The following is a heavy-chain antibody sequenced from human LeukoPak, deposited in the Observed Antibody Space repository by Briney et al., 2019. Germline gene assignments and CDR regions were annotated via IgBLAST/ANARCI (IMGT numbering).Heavy chain of an antibody. J-gene: IGHJ6*04. Sequence: GASVKVSCKASGYTFTSYGISWVRQAPGQGLEWMGWISAYNGNTNYAQKLQGRVTMTTDTSTSTAYMELRSLRSDDTAVYYCARDSPYYYGLGSYYKTYYYYYGMDVWGKGTTVTVSS. D-gene: IGHD3-10*01. CDR3: ARDSPYYYGLGSYYKTYYYYYGMDV. CDR1: GYTFTSYG. CDR2: ISAYNGNT. V-gene: IGHV1-18*04.